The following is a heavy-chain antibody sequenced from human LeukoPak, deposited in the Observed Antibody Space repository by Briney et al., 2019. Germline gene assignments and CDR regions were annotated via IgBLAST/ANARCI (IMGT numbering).Heavy chain of an antibody. CDR1: GGSISSGSYC. CDR2: IYTSGST. D-gene: IGHD6-19*01. CDR3: ASLYRAGYYMDV. Sequence: PSQTLSLTCTVSGGSISSGSYCWSWIRQPAGKGLEWIGRIYTSGSTNYNPSLKSRVTISVDTSKNQFSLKLSSVTAADTAVYYCASLYRAGYYMDVWGKGTTVTVSS. V-gene: IGHV4-61*02. J-gene: IGHJ6*03.